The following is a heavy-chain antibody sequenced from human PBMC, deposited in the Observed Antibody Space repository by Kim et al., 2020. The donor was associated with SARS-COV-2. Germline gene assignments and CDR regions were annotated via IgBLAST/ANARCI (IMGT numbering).Heavy chain of an antibody. V-gene: IGHV4-34*01. D-gene: IGHD2-21*01. Sequence: NYTPSLECRVTISVDTSENQFSLKLSSVAAADTAVYYCARGQGGPRDCDYWGQGTLVTVSS. J-gene: IGHJ4*02. CDR3: ARGQGGPRDCDY.